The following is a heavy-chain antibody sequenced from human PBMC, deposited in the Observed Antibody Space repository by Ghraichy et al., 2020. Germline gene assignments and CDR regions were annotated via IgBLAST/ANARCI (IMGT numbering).Heavy chain of an antibody. CDR2: ILGSGETT. CDR3: AQTERWEHTY. CDR1: GFTFSGYA. V-gene: IGHV3-23*01. D-gene: IGHD4-23*01. Sequence: GGSRRLSCAASGFTFSGYAMTWVRQAPGKGLEWVSGILGSGETTYYADSVKGRFTISRDNSKDTLYLQMNSLRGEDTALYYCAQTERWEHTYWGQGSLVKVSS. J-gene: IGHJ4*02.